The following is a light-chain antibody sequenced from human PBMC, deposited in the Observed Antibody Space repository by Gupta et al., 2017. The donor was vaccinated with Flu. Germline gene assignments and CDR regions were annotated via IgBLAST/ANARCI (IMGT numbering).Light chain of an antibody. V-gene: IGLV2-11*01. Sequence: QSALTQPRLVSGSTGQSVTISCTGTSSDVGGYNYVSWYQQYTGKAPKLMIYDVTGRPSGVPDRFSGSKSGNTASLTISGLQAEDEADYYCCSFAGSYSFVFGTGTKVTVL. CDR1: SSDVGGYNY. CDR3: CSFAGSYSFV. J-gene: IGLJ1*01. CDR2: DVT.